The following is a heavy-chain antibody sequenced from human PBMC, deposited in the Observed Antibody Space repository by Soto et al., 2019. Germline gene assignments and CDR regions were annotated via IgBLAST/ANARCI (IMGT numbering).Heavy chain of an antibody. CDR2: IYPGDSET. CDR1: GHSFVTHW. D-gene: IGHD3-9*01. J-gene: IGHJ4*02. Sequence: EVLLAQSGAEVKKPGYSLKISCKGSGHSFVTHWIGWVRQMPGKGLEWMGIIYPGDSETKYSPSFQGQVTISADKSISTAYLQWSSLKASDTALYYCVSTINGYFEYWGQGTLVTVSS. CDR3: VSTINGYFEY. V-gene: IGHV5-51*01.